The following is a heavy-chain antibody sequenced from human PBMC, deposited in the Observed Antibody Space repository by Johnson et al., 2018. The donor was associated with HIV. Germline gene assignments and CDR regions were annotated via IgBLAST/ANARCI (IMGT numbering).Heavy chain of an antibody. D-gene: IGHD3-22*01. J-gene: IGHJ3*02. V-gene: IGHV3-30*02. CDR2: IRYDGSNK. Sequence: VQLVESGGGLVQPGGSLRLSCAASGFTFSIYDMHWVRQVTGKGLEWVAFIRYDGSNKYYADSVKGRFTISRDNSKNTLYLQMNSLRAEDTAVYYCARESGGYYDSSAREAFDIWGQGTMVTVSS. CDR3: ARESGGYYDSSAREAFDI. CDR1: GFTFSIYD.